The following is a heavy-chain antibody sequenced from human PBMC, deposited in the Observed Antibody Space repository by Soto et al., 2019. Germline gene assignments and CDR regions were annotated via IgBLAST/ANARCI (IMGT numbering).Heavy chain of an antibody. D-gene: IGHD3-16*01. Sequence: QVQLQESGPGLVKPSQTLSLTCTVSGGSISSGGYYWSWIRQHPGKGLEWIGSIYYSGSTYYNPSLKGRVNISVDTSKKQVSPKLRSGTAADTAVYYCAGGVLHWGQGTLVTVSS. CDR3: AGGVLH. J-gene: IGHJ4*02. CDR2: IYYSGST. V-gene: IGHV4-31*03. CDR1: GGSISSGGYY.